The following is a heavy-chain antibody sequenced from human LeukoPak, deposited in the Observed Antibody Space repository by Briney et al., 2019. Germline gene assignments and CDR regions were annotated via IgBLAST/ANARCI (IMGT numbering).Heavy chain of an antibody. CDR1: GGSISSYY. J-gene: IGHJ5*02. CDR2: IYTSGST. CDR3: ASTRYDFWSGYYPNWFDP. Sequence: SETLSLTCTVSGGSISSYYWIWIRQPAGKGLEWIGRIYTSGSTNYNPSLKSRVTMSVDTSKNQFSLKLSSVTAADTAVYYCASTRYDFWSGYYPNWFDPWGQGTLVTVSS. V-gene: IGHV4-4*07. D-gene: IGHD3-3*01.